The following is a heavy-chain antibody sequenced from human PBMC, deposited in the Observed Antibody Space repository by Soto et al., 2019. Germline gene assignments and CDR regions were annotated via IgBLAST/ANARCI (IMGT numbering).Heavy chain of an antibody. CDR3: AREKVRYFDWLSNYGMDV. CDR2: INAGNGNT. Sequence: GASVKVSCKASGYTFTSYAMHWVRQAPGQRLEWMGWINAGNGNTKYSQKFQGRVTITRDTSASTAYMELSSLRSEDTAVYYCAREKVRYFDWLSNYGMDVCGQGTTVTVSS. D-gene: IGHD3-9*01. V-gene: IGHV1-3*01. J-gene: IGHJ6*02. CDR1: GYTFTSYA.